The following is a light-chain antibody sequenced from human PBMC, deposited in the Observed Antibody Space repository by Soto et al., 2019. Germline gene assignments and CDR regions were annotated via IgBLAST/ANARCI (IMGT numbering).Light chain of an antibody. CDR2: KAS. Sequence: DIQMTQSPSTLSASVGDRVTITCRASQSISSRLAWYQQKPGKAPKLLIYKASSLESGVPSRFSGSESGTEFTLTISSLQPDDFATYYCQQSNDYPITFGQGTRLEMK. CDR1: QSISSR. J-gene: IGKJ5*01. V-gene: IGKV1-5*03. CDR3: QQSNDYPIT.